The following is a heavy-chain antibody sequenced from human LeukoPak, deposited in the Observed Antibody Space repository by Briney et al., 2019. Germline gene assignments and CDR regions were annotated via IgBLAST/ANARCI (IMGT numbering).Heavy chain of an antibody. CDR2: ISGSGGDT. CDR1: GFTFSSYA. CDR3: AKAVWFGEFDYYFFGLDV. D-gene: IGHD3-10*01. J-gene: IGHJ6*02. V-gene: IGHV3-23*01. Sequence: PGGSLGLSCAAFGFTFSSYAMGWVRQAPGKGLEWVSAISGSGGDTYYADSVKGRFTFSRDNSKNTLYLQMNSLRPEDTALYYCAKAVWFGEFDYYFFGLDVWGQGTTVTVSS.